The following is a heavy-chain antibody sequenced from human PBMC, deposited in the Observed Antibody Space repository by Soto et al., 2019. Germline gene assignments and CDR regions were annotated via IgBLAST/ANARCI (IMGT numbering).Heavy chain of an antibody. CDR2: IIPIFGTA. J-gene: IGHJ6*02. D-gene: IGHD3-10*01. CDR3: ARETSAGLGTVVKPAVDYYYYYGMXV. Sequence: GASVKVSCKASGGTFSSYAISWVRQAPGQGLEWMGGIIPIFGTANYAQKFQGRVTITADESTSTAYMELSSLRSEDTAVYYCARETSAGLGTVVKPAVDYYYYYGMXVWGQGTTVTVSS. V-gene: IGHV1-69*13. CDR1: GGTFSSYA.